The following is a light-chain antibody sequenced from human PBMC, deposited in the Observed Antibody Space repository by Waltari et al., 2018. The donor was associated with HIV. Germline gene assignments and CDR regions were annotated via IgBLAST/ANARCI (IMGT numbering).Light chain of an antibody. Sequence: EIVLTQSPATLSLSPGERATLSCRASQSGNSYLAWYQQKPGQAPRLLIYDASNRASGIPARFSGSGSGTDFTLTISSLEPEDFAVYYCQQRSTSITFGQGTRLDIK. CDR3: QQRSTSIT. V-gene: IGKV3-11*01. J-gene: IGKJ5*01. CDR2: DAS. CDR1: QSGNSY.